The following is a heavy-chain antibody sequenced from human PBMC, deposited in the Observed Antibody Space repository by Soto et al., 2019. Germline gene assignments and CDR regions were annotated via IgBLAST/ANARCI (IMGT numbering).Heavy chain of an antibody. CDR2: IYYSGST. CDR3: ARGQVVAAQH. D-gene: IGHD2-15*01. CDR1: GGSLSSYY. J-gene: IGHJ4*02. Sequence: SDTLSLTCTVSGGSLSSYYWSWIRQPPGKGLEWIGYIYYSGSTNYNPPLKSRVTISVDRSKNQFSLKLSSVTAADTAVYYCARGQVVAAQHWGQGTLVTVSS. V-gene: IGHV4-59*12.